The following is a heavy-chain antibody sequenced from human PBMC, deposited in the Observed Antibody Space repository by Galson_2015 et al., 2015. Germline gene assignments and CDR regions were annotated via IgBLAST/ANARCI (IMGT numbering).Heavy chain of an antibody. CDR1: GFTFTIYS. V-gene: IGHV3-48*02. J-gene: IGHJ3*02. Sequence: SLRLSCEASGFTFTIYSMNWVRQALGKGHDWISYISGSRSTTYYADSVKGRFTISRDNAKNSLYLQMNSLRDEDTAVYYCARTFCRTPGCYFDAFDIWGQGTTVTVSS. CDR3: ARTFCRTPGCYFDAFDI. CDR2: ISGSRSTT. D-gene: IGHD2-2*01.